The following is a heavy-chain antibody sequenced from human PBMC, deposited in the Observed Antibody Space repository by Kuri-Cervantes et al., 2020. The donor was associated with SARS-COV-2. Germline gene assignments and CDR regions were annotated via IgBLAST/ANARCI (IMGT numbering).Heavy chain of an antibody. J-gene: IGHJ4*02. CDR3: ARDAAADNLSDY. D-gene: IGHD6-13*01. CDR1: GYTFSAYY. CDR2: INPNSGGT. Sequence: ASVKVSCKASGYTFSAYYMHWVRQAPGQGLEWMGRINPNSGGTNYAQNFQGRVTMTRDTSISTAYMELSSLRSEDTAVYYCARDAAADNLSDYWGQGTLVTDSS. V-gene: IGHV1-2*06.